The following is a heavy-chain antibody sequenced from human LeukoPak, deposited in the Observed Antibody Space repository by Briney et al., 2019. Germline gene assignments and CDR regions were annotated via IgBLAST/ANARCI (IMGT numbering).Heavy chain of an antibody. J-gene: IGHJ6*02. D-gene: IGHD3-9*01. V-gene: IGHV3-23*01. CDR3: AKGEYDILTGKNGLYYYYGMDV. CDR1: GFTFSSYA. CDR2: ISGSGGST. Sequence: GGSLRLSCAASGFTFSSYAMSWVRQAPGKGLEWVSAISGSGGSTYYADSVKGRFTISRDNSKNTLYLQMNSLRAEDTAVYYCAKGEYDILTGKNGLYYYYGMDVWGQGTTVTVSS.